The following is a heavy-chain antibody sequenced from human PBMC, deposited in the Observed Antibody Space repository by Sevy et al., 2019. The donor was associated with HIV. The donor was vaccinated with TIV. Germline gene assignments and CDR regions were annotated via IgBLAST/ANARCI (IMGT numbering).Heavy chain of an antibody. J-gene: IGHJ4*02. Sequence: ASVKVSCKASGGTFSSYGISWVRQAPGQGLEWMGGIIPILGTVNYAQKFQGRVTITADESTKTAYMELSSLRSEDTAVYYWATGGGNGWYYFDYWSQETLVTVSS. V-gene: IGHV1-69*13. CDR1: GGTFSSYG. CDR2: IIPILGTV. D-gene: IGHD6-19*01. CDR3: ATGGGNGWYYFDY.